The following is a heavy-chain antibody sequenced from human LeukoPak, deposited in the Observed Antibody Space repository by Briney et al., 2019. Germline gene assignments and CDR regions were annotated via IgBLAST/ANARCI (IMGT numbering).Heavy chain of an antibody. CDR2: IIPVLGVS. V-gene: IGHV1-69*04. CDR3: ARAFEDGVVVPAATNYYYYYMDV. CDR1: GGTFSSYA. Sequence: GASVKVSCKASGGTFSSYAISWVRQAPGQGLEWMGRIIPVLGVSNFAQKFQGRVTISADESTSTAYMELSSLRSEDTAVYYCARAFEDGVVVPAATNYYYYYMDVWGKGTTVTVSS. J-gene: IGHJ6*03. D-gene: IGHD2-2*01.